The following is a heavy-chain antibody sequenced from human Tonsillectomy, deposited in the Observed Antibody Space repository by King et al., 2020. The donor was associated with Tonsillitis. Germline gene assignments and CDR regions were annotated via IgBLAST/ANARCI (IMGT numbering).Heavy chain of an antibody. D-gene: IGHD5-24*01. J-gene: IGHJ4*02. CDR1: EFTFSSYG. CDR2: ISSDGTKK. V-gene: IGHV3-30*18. Sequence: QVQLVESGGGVVQPGRSLRLSCAVSEFTFSSYGMHWVRQAPGKGLEWVAVISSDGTKKLYADSVKGRFTVSRDNSKNTLYLQMNSLRAGDTAIYYCTKEEMTTIFNFDYWGQGTLVTVSS. CDR3: TKEEMTTIFNFDY.